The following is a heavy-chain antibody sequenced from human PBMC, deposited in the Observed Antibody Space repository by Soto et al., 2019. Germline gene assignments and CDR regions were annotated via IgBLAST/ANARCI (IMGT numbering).Heavy chain of an antibody. CDR3: AREEDNGSLYF. Sequence: QVQLVQSGTEVKRPGTSVKVFCKAIGYSFSGHYIHWVRQAPGQGLEWMGWVNPSNGVTNVAQRFQGRVTMTRDTSINTAYMEVSGLTSADSAVFYCAREEDNGSLYFWGQGTLVTVSA. J-gene: IGHJ4*02. CDR1: GYSFSGHY. D-gene: IGHD1-26*01. CDR2: VNPSNGVT. V-gene: IGHV1-2*02.